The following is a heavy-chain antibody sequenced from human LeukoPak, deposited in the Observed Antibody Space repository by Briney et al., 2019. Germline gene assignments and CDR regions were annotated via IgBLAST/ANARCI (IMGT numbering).Heavy chain of an antibody. D-gene: IGHD5-24*01. J-gene: IGHJ4*02. Sequence: GGSLRLSCAASGFTFDDYAMHWVRQAPGKGLEWVSGISWNSGSIGYADSVKGRFTISRDNAKNSLYLQMNSLRAEDTAVYYCARDLAQGGYNPFDYWGQGTLVTVSS. V-gene: IGHV3-9*01. CDR2: ISWNSGSI. CDR3: ARDLAQGGYNPFDY. CDR1: GFTFDDYA.